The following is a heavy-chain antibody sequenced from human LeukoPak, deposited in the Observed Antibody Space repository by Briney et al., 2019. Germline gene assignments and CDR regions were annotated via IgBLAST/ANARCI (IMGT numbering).Heavy chain of an antibody. CDR3: ARDRGGSGCYEFES. J-gene: IGHJ4*02. Sequence: AGGSLRLSCAASGFTFSNYWMSWVRQAPGKGLEWVASIKPDGSDKYYVDSVKGRFTISRDNAKNSLYLQMNSLRAEDTAVFYCARDRGGSGCYEFESWGQGTLVTVSS. CDR1: GFTFSNYW. V-gene: IGHV3-7*01. D-gene: IGHD6-19*01. CDR2: IKPDGSDK.